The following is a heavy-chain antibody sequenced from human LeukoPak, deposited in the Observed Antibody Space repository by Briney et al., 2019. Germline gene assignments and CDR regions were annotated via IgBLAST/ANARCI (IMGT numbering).Heavy chain of an antibody. CDR3: ATSRITMIGDYMDV. J-gene: IGHJ6*03. Sequence: PGGSLRLSCAASGFTFSSYAMSWVRQAPGKGLEWVSAISGSGGSTYYADSLKGGFTLSRDNSKNTLYLQLNSLSTEDSAVYYCATSRITMIGDYMDVWGKGTAVTVSS. CDR1: GFTFSSYA. CDR2: ISGSGGST. V-gene: IGHV3-23*01. D-gene: IGHD3-22*01.